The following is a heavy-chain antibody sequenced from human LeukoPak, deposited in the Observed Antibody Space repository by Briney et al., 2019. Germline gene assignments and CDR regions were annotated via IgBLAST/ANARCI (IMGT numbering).Heavy chain of an antibody. Sequence: SETLSLTCTFSGGSSSGDFWSWIRQPAGKGLEWIGRIHTSGSTNYNPSLMSRVSMSVDTSNNQFSLHLISVTAADTAVYYCARDNPARVTASLDYWGQGTLVIVSS. CDR1: GGSSSGDF. CDR3: ARDNPARVTASLDY. D-gene: IGHD2-21*02. CDR2: IHTSGST. V-gene: IGHV4-4*07. J-gene: IGHJ4*02.